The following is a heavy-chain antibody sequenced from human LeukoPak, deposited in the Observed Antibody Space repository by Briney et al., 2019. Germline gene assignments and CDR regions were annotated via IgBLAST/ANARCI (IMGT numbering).Heavy chain of an antibody. CDR3: ARAPSNSGYNWFDP. CDR2: MKYSGTT. Sequence: SETLSLTCSVSGVSITSYYWGWIRQSPGRGLEWIAYMKYSGTTNYNPSLKSRVTISVDTSKNQFSLKLNSVTAADTAVYYCARAPSNSGYNWFDPWGQGTLVTVSS. CDR1: GVSITSYY. J-gene: IGHJ5*02. D-gene: IGHD2-2*03. V-gene: IGHV4-59*13.